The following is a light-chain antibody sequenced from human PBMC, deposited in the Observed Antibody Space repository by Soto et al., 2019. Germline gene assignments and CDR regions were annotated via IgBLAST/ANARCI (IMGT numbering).Light chain of an antibody. CDR2: DAA. CDR3: QQYNSYPYS. CDR1: QSISSW. J-gene: IGKJ2*03. Sequence: DIQMTQSPSTLSASVGDRVTITCRASQSISSWLAWYQQKPGKAPKLLIYDAASLESGVPSRFSGSGSETEFTLTISSLQPDDVATYYCQQYNSYPYSFGQGTKLEIK. V-gene: IGKV1-5*01.